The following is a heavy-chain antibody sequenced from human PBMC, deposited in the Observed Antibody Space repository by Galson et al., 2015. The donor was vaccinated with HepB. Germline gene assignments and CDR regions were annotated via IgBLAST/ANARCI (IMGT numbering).Heavy chain of an antibody. J-gene: IGHJ5*02. CDR1: GFTFSSYA. V-gene: IGHV3-30*04. Sequence: SLRLSCAASGFTFSSYAMHWVRQAPGKGLEWVAVISYDGSNKYYADSVKGRFTISRDNSKNTLYLQMNSLRAEDTAVYYCARDVLGVIAVAGTGNWFDPWGQGTLVTVSS. D-gene: IGHD6-19*01. CDR3: ARDVLGVIAVAGTGNWFDP. CDR2: ISYDGSNK.